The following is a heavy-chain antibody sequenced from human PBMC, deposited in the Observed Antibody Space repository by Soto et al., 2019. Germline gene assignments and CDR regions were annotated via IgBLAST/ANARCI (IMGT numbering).Heavy chain of an antibody. V-gene: IGHV1-69*12. CDR2: IIPMFGIV. CDR3: AVEVGGTGLQF. Sequence: QVQLVQSGTGARKPGSSVKVSCETSGGNFNNYGFNWVRQVPGQRLEWMGGIIPMFGIVKVGQIFEPRVALTVDHTTVTAYIERTLQSSEHTAVYYCAVEVGGTGLQFWCQGTLVIVYS. J-gene: IGHJ4*02. D-gene: IGHD3-9*01. CDR1: GGNFNNYG.